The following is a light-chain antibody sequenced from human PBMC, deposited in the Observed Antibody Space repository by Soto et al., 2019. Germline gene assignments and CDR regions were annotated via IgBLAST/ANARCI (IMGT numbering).Light chain of an antibody. CDR1: QSISSY. CDR2: AAS. J-gene: IGKJ4*01. V-gene: IGKV1-39*01. CDR3: QQYDNYPLT. Sequence: RMTLSPFSLSASVGDRVTITCRASQSISSYLNWYQQKPGKAPKLLIYAASSLQSGVPSRFSGSGSGTEFTLTISNLQPDDFATYYCQQYDNYPLTFGGGTKVDIK.